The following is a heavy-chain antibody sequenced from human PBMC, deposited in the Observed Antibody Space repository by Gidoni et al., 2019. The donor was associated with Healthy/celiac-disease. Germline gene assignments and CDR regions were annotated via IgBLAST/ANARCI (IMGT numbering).Heavy chain of an antibody. CDR1: GFTFSSYA. Sequence: QVQLVESGGGVVPPGRSLRLPCAASGFTFSSYAMHWVRQAPGKGLEWVAVISYDGSNKYYADSVKGRFTISRDNSKNTLYLQMDSLRAEDTAVYYCASISAGGTDDFDIWGQGTMVTVSS. CDR2: ISYDGSNK. J-gene: IGHJ3*02. CDR3: ASISAGGTDDFDI. D-gene: IGHD1-26*01. V-gene: IGHV3-30-3*01.